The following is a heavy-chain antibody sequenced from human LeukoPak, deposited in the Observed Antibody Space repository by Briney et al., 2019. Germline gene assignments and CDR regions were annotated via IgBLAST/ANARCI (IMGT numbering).Heavy chain of an antibody. CDR1: GFTFSSHW. D-gene: IGHD2-15*01. V-gene: IGHV3-74*01. CDR3: ARGAAYAYYFDL. Sequence: GGSLRLSCAASGFTFSSHWMHWVRQAPGKGLVWVSRIKSDGNSANYADFVEGRFTISRDNAKNTVYLQINSLRAEDTAVYYCARGAAYAYYFDLWGQGTLVTVSS. CDR2: IKSDGNSA. J-gene: IGHJ4*02.